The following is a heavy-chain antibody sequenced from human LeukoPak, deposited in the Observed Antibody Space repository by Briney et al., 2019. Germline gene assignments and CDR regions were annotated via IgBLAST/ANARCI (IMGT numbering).Heavy chain of an antibody. CDR1: GFAFSSYW. CDR3: ARGGIVVVTDPYWYFDL. J-gene: IGHJ2*01. CDR2: IKQDGSEK. Sequence: PGGSLRLSCAASGFAFSSYWMSWVRQAPGKGLEWVANIKQDGSEKFYVDSVKGRFTISRDNAKNSLYLQMNSLRAEDTAVYYCARGGIVVVTDPYWYFDLWGRGTLVTVSS. D-gene: IGHD2-21*02. V-gene: IGHV3-7*05.